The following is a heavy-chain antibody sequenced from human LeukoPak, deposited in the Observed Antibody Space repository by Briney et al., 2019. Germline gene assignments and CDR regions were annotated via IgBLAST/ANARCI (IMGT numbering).Heavy chain of an antibody. D-gene: IGHD2-15*01. CDR1: GGSISSSGYY. CDR2: IYYSGST. V-gene: IGHV4-39*01. Sequence: SETLSLTCTVSGGSISSSGYYWGWIRQSPEKGLECIGSIYYSGSTYYNPSLKSRVTISVDTSKNQFSPKLSSVTAADTAVYYCARRVVGGPTDYWGQGTLVTVSS. CDR3: ARRVVGGPTDY. J-gene: IGHJ4*02.